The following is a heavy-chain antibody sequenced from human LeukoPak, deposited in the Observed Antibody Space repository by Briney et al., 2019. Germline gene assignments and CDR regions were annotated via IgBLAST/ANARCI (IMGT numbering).Heavy chain of an antibody. J-gene: IGHJ3*01. V-gene: IGHV3-9*01. D-gene: IGHD3-10*01. CDR2: ISWNSNKI. CDR3: AKDTSYYGSGNTLGFHF. CDR1: GFTFNDYA. Sequence: GGSLRLSCAASGFTFNDYAMHWVRQAPGKGLEWVSSISWNSNKIGYADSVKGRFTISRDNAKNSLYLQMNSLRDEDTALYYCAKDTSYYGSGNTLGFHFWGQGTMVTVSS.